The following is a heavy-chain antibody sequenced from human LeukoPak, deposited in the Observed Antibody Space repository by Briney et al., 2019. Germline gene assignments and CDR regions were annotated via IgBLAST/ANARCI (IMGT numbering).Heavy chain of an antibody. CDR2: IYYSGST. Sequence: PSETLSLTCTVSGGSISSYYWSWIRQPPGKGLEWIGYIYYSGSTNYNPSLKSRVTISVDTSKNQFSLKLSSVTAADTAVYYRARAWDTTIFGVGNWFDPWGQGTLVTVSS. J-gene: IGHJ5*02. D-gene: IGHD3-3*01. V-gene: IGHV4-59*01. CDR3: ARAWDTTIFGVGNWFDP. CDR1: GGSISSYY.